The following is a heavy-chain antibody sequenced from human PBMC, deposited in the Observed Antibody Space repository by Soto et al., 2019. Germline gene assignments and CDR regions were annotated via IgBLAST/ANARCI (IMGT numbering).Heavy chain of an antibody. CDR3: AVYLAGIGGDGD. CDR1: GGSISSYY. CDR2: IYYSGST. V-gene: IGHV4-59*01. D-gene: IGHD3-10*01. J-gene: IGHJ4*02. Sequence: SETLSLTCTVSGGSISSYYWSWIRQPPGKGLEWIGYIYYSGSTNYNPSLKSRVTISVDTSKNQFSLKLNSVTAADTAMYYCAVYLAGIGGDGDWGQGILVTVSS.